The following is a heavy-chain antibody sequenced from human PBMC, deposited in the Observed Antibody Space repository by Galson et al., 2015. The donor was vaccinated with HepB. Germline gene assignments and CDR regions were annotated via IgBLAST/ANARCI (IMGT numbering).Heavy chain of an antibody. CDR1: GFTFSSYS. CDR2: ISSSSSYI. CDR3: AREKVGGAFDI. V-gene: IGHV3-21*01. J-gene: IGHJ3*02. D-gene: IGHD3-10*01. Sequence: SLRLSCAASGFTFSSYSMNWVRQAPGKGLEWVSSISSSSSYIYYADSVKGRFTISRDNAKNSLYLQMNSLRAEDTAVYYCAREKVGGAFDIWGQGTMVTVSS.